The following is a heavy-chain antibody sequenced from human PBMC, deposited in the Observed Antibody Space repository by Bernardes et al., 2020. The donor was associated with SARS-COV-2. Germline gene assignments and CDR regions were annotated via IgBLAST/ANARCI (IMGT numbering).Heavy chain of an antibody. D-gene: IGHD3-9*01. Sequence: GGSLRLSCAASGFTFSSYAMSWVRQAPGKGLEWVSAISGSGGSTYYADSVKGRFTISRDNSKNTLYLQMNSLRAEDTAVYYCAKELLRYFDWLLLGFDYWGQGTLVTVSS. V-gene: IGHV3-23*01. CDR2: ISGSGGST. CDR1: GFTFSSYA. J-gene: IGHJ4*02. CDR3: AKELLRYFDWLLLGFDY.